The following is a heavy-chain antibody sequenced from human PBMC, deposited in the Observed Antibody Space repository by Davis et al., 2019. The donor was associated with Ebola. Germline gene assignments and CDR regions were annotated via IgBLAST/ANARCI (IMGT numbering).Heavy chain of an antibody. CDR1: GYSFTTYW. J-gene: IGHJ4*02. V-gene: IGHV5-51*01. D-gene: IGHD5-24*01. CDR3: ARGTNGYNPGGYFDS. Sequence: KVSCKGSGYSFTTYWIAWVRQTPAKGLEWMGIIYPGDSDTRYSPSFEGQVTISVDRSISTAYLQWSSLKASDTAIYYCARGTNGYNPGGYFDSWGQGTLVTVSS. CDR2: IYPGDSDT.